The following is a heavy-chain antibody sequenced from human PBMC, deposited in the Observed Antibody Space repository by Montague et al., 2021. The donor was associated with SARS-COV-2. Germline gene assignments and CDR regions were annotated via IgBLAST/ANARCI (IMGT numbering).Heavy chain of an antibody. D-gene: IGHD5-12*01. Sequence: SETLSLTCTVDHHCRCSGSQARIGSGQVRRKVMEWIRILYSGGSTYYNPSLKSRVTISVDTSKNQFSLKLSSVPAADTAVYYCARGYSGYEDPTGFDPWGQGTLVTVSS. CDR1: HHCRCSGSQA. CDR3: ARGYSGYEDPTGFDP. V-gene: IGHV4-39*01. J-gene: IGHJ5*02. CDR2: LYSGGST.